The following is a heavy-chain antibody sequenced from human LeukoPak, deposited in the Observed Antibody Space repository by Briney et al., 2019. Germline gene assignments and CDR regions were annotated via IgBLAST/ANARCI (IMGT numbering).Heavy chain of an antibody. Sequence: GGSLRLSCAASGFTFSSYAMSWVRQAPGKGLEWISAIADSGGDTYHADSVKGRFTISRDNSKNTLYLQMDSLRVEDTAVYYCAKGSSSSRPYYFDYWGQGTLVTVSS. CDR1: GFTFSSYA. D-gene: IGHD6-6*01. J-gene: IGHJ4*02. CDR3: AKGSSSSRPYYFDY. CDR2: IADSGGDT. V-gene: IGHV3-23*01.